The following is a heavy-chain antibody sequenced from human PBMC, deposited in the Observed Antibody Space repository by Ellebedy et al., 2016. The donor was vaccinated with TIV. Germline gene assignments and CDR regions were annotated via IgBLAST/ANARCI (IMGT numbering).Heavy chain of an antibody. CDR1: GFTFSSYS. Sequence: PGGSLRLSCAASGFTFSSYSLNWVRQAPGKGLEWVGFIRSKAFGGTGEYAASVNGRFIISRDDSRGIAYLQMNSLQTEDTSVYFCTRHWGYRFDCWGQGTLVTVSS. V-gene: IGHV3-49*04. CDR2: IRSKAFGGTG. D-gene: IGHD7-27*01. J-gene: IGHJ4*02. CDR3: TRHWGYRFDC.